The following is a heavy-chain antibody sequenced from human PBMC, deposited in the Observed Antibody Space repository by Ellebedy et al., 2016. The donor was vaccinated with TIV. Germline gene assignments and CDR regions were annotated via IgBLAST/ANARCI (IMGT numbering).Heavy chain of an antibody. CDR1: GFTLSTFG. CDR3: AKDLGWGDYYYYGMDV. Sequence: GESLKISCAASGFTLSTFGMHWVRQAPGKGLEWVSAISGSGGSTYYADSVKGRFTISRDNSKNTLYLQMNSLRAEDTAVYYCAKDLGWGDYYYYGMDVWGQGTTVTVSS. D-gene: IGHD4-23*01. V-gene: IGHV3-23*01. J-gene: IGHJ6*02. CDR2: ISGSGGST.